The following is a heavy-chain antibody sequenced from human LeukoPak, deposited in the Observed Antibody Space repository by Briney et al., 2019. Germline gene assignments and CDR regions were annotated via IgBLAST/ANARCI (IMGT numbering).Heavy chain of an antibody. CDR1: GGSISSYY. J-gene: IGHJ4*02. V-gene: IGHV4-59*01. D-gene: IGHD6-13*01. Sequence: NSSETLSLTCTVSGGSISSYYWSWIRQPPGEGLEWIGYIYYSGSTNYNPSLKSRVTISVDTSKNQFSLKLSSVTAADTAVYYCARDFPAAGAFDYWGQGTLVTVSS. CDR2: IYYSGST. CDR3: ARDFPAAGAFDY.